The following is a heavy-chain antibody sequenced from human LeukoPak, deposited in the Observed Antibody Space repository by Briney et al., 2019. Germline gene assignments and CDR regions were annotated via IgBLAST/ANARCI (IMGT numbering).Heavy chain of an antibody. CDR2: IIPIFGTA. D-gene: IGHD5-18*01. Sequence: SVKVSCKASGGTFSSYAISWVRQAPGQGLEWMGGIIPIFGTANYAQKFQGRVTITADKSTSTAYVELSSLRSEDTAVYYCARSAERGYSYGFDYWGQGTLVTVSS. J-gene: IGHJ4*02. V-gene: IGHV1-69*06. CDR3: ARSAERGYSYGFDY. CDR1: GGTFSSYA.